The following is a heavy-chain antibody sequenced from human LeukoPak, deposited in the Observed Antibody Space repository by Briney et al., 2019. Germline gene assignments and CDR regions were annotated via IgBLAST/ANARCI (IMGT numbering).Heavy chain of an antibody. CDR1: GGTFSSYA. CDR3: AANDNSDAFDI. D-gene: IGHD3-9*01. V-gene: IGHV1-69*01. J-gene: IGHJ3*02. CDR2: IIPIFGTA. Sequence: ASVEVSCKASGGTFSSYAISWVRQAPGQGLEWMGGIIPIFGTANYAQKFQGRVTITADESTSTAYMELSSLRSEDTAVYYCAANDNSDAFDIWGQGTMVTVSS.